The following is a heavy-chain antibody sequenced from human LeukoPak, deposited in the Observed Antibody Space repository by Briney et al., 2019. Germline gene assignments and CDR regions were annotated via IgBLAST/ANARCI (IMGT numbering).Heavy chain of an antibody. CDR3: AKDMELAS. J-gene: IGHJ5*02. CDR1: GFTFSSYD. CDR2: ISSSGANA. Sequence: GGSLSLSCAASGFTFSSYDMSWVRQAPGKGLEWVSLISSSGANAYYADSVKGRFTISRDNSKNTLYLQMNNLRGEDTAEYYCAKDMELASWGQGTLVTVSS. V-gene: IGHV3-23*01. D-gene: IGHD1-26*01.